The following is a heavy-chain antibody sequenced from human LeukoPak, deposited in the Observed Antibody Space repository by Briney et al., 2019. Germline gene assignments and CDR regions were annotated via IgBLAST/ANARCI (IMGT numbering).Heavy chain of an antibody. CDR2: INHSGST. J-gene: IGHJ5*02. CDR3: ARGRVVPSNWFDP. Sequence: SETLSLTCAAYGGSFSGYYWSWIRQPPGKGLEWIGEINHSGSTNYNPSLKSRVTISVDTSKNQFSLKLSSVTAADTAVYYCARGRVVPSNWFDPWGQGTLVTVSS. CDR1: GGSFSGYY. V-gene: IGHV4-34*01. D-gene: IGHD2-2*01.